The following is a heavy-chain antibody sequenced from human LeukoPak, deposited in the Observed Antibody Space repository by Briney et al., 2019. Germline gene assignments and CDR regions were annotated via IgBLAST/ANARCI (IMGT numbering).Heavy chain of an antibody. Sequence: SETLSLTCAVYGGSFSGYYWSWIRQPPGKGLEWIGEINHSGSTNYDPSLKSRVTLSVDTSKNQFSLKLSSVTAADTAVYYCARGPEDIVVVPAALNWFDPWGQGTLVTVSS. V-gene: IGHV4-34*01. CDR2: INHSGST. D-gene: IGHD2-2*01. CDR1: GGSFSGYY. CDR3: ARGPEDIVVVPAALNWFDP. J-gene: IGHJ5*02.